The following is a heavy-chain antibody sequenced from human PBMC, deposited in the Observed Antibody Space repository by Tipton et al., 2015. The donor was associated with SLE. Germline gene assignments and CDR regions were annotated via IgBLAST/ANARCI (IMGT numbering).Heavy chain of an antibody. Sequence: TLSLTCTVSGGSISSSSYYWGWIRQPPGKGLEWIGSIYYSGSTNYNPSLKSRVTISVDTSKNQFSLKLSSVTAADTAVYYCAREGGYSYGIDYWGQGTLVTASS. CDR2: IYYSGST. D-gene: IGHD5-18*01. J-gene: IGHJ4*02. CDR3: AREGGYSYGIDY. V-gene: IGHV4-39*07. CDR1: GGSISSSSYY.